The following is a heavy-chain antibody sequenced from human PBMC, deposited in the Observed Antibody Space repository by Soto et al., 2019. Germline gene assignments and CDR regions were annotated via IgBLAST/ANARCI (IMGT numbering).Heavy chain of an antibody. CDR3: ARDSPGDYYDSSGSDAFDI. Sequence: ASVKVSCTASGYTFTSYYMHWVRQAPGQGLEWMGIINPSGGSTSYAQKFQGRVTMTRDTSTSTVYMELSSLRSEDTAVYYCARDSPGDYYDSSGSDAFDIWGQGTMVTVAS. CDR2: INPSGGST. V-gene: IGHV1-46*01. CDR1: GYTFTSYY. D-gene: IGHD3-22*01. J-gene: IGHJ3*02.